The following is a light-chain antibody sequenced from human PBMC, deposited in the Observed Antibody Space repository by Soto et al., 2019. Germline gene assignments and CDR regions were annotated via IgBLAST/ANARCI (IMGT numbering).Light chain of an antibody. V-gene: IGKV1-39*01. Sequence: IHMTHSASSLSASLGDIVTITFQASQSISSFLNWYQQKPWKPPKLLIYAPPSLQSGVPSTFSGRGSGTDFTLIIRSLQPEDFATYYCQQSYSTPRTFGQRTKVDI. J-gene: IGKJ1*01. CDR2: APP. CDR1: QSISSF. CDR3: QQSYSTPRT.